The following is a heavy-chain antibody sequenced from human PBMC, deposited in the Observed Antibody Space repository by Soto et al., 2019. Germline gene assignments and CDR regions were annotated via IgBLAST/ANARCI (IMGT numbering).Heavy chain of an antibody. Sequence: PSETLSLTCAVYGGSFSGYYWSWIRQPPGKGLEWIGEINHSGSTNYNPSLKSRVTISVDTSKNQFSLKLSSVTAADTAVYYCARGKRQYYYDSSGYYSVYYFDYWGQGTLVTVSS. CDR2: INHSGST. CDR3: ARGKRQYYYDSSGYYSVYYFDY. D-gene: IGHD3-22*01. J-gene: IGHJ4*02. V-gene: IGHV4-34*01. CDR1: GGSFSGYY.